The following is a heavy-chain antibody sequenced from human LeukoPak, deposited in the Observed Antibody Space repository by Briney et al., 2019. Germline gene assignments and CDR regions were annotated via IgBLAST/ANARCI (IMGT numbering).Heavy chain of an antibody. D-gene: IGHD6-13*01. V-gene: IGHV3-9*03. CDR3: AKAPSYSTSWYYFDY. Sequence: GRSLRLSCAASGFTFDDYAMHWVRQAPGKGLEWVSGISWNSGSIGYADSVKGRFTISRDNAKNSLYLQMNSLRAEDMAFYYCAKAPSYSTSWYYFDYWGQGTLVTVSS. CDR1: GFTFDDYA. CDR2: ISWNSGSI. J-gene: IGHJ4*02.